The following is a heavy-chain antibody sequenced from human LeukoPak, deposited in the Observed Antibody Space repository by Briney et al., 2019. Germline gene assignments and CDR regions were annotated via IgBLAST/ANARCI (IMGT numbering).Heavy chain of an antibody. CDR3: ARTPRSSGYYEGLFDY. CDR2: INHSGST. CDR1: GGSFSGYY. D-gene: IGHD3-22*01. V-gene: IGHV4-34*01. Sequence: SETLSLTCAVYGGSFSGYYWSWIRQPPGKGLEWIGEINHSGSTYYKPSLKSRVTISVDTSKNQFSLKLSSVTAADTAVYYCARTPRSSGYYEGLFDYWGQGTLVTVSS. J-gene: IGHJ4*02.